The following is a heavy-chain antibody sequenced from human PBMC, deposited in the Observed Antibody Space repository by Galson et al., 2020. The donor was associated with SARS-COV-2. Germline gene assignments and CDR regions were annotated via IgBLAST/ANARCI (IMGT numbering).Heavy chain of an antibody. CDR2: INHSGST. J-gene: IGHJ4*02. Sequence: PSETLSLTCAVYGGSFSGYYWSWIRQPPGKGLEWIGEINHSGSTNYNPSLKSRVTISVDTSKNQFSLKLSSVTAADTAVYYCARGSLYYYDSSGYYQGDYFDYWGQGTLVTVSS. CDR1: GGSFSGYY. D-gene: IGHD3-22*01. V-gene: IGHV4-34*01. CDR3: ARGSLYYYDSSGYYQGDYFDY.